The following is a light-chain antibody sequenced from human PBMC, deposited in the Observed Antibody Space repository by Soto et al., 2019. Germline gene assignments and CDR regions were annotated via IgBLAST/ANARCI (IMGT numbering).Light chain of an antibody. J-gene: IGLJ2*01. V-gene: IGLV3-1*01. CDR2: QDT. Sequence: SYELTQPPSVSVSPGQTASITCSGDKLGDKYVCWYQQKPGQSPVLVIYQDTKRPSGIPERFSGSNSGNTATLTISGTQAMDEAVYYCQAWVSSTAVFGGGTQLPS. CDR3: QAWVSSTAV. CDR1: KLGDKY.